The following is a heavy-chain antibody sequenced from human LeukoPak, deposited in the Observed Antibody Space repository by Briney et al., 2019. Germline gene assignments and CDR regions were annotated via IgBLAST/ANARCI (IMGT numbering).Heavy chain of an antibody. CDR3: ARYYDFWSGYYGGAFDI. CDR1: GYTFTSYG. D-gene: IGHD3-3*01. V-gene: IGHV1-18*01. J-gene: IGHJ3*02. Sequence: ASVKVSCKASGYTFTSYGISWVRQAPGQGLEWMGWISAYNGNTNYAQKLQGRVTMTRDMSTSTVYMELRSLRSDDTAVYYCARYYDFWSGYYGGAFDIWGQGTTVTVSS. CDR2: ISAYNGNT.